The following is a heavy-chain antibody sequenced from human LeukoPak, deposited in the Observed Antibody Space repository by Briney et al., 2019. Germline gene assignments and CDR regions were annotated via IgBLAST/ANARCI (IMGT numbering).Heavy chain of an antibody. J-gene: IGHJ6*02. CDR1: GFSFNSYN. CDR3: ARDHAVTTPDHYYYYGMDV. Sequence: GGSLRLSCAASGFSFNSYNMNWVRQAPGKGLEWISSISNAGGFIYYADSVKGRFTISRDSAKNSLFLQMNSLRAEDTAVYYCARDHAVTTPDHYYYYGMDVWGQGTTVSVSS. CDR2: ISNAGGFI. D-gene: IGHD4-17*01. V-gene: IGHV3-21*01.